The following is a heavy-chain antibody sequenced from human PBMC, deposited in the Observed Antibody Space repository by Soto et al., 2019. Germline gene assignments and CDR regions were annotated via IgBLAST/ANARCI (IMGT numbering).Heavy chain of an antibody. D-gene: IGHD2-8*01. CDR1: GFTFSSYS. Sequence: PGGSLRLSCAASGFTFSSYSMNWVRQAPGKGLEWVSYISSSSSTIYYADSVKGRFTISRDNVKNSLYLQMNSLRAEDTAVYYCAMTHDANSPGLLACCGLGSLVPGSS. CDR2: ISSSSSTI. CDR3: AMTHDANSPGLLAC. V-gene: IGHV3-48*01. J-gene: IGHJ1*01.